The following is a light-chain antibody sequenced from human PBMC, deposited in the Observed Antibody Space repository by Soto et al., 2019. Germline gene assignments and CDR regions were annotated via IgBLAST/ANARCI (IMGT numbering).Light chain of an antibody. CDR3: QQYNSYLLT. V-gene: IGKV1-5*01. CDR1: QSISTW. Sequence: DIQMTQSPSTLSASVGDRVIITCRASQSISTWLAWYQQKPGKAPKLLIFDASSLESGVPSRFTGSGSGTDFTLTISSLQPDDFATYYCQQYNSYLLTFGGGTKVEIK. CDR2: DAS. J-gene: IGKJ4*01.